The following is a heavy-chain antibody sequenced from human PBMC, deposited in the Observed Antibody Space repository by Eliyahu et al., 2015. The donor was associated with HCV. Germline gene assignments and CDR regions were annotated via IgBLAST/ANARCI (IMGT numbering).Heavy chain of an antibody. D-gene: IGHD2-2*01. CDR1: GGSFSGYY. CDR3: ARGWALIVVVPATARQGGMDV. J-gene: IGHJ6*02. Sequence: QVQLQQWGAGLLKPSETLSLTCAVYGGSFSGYYWSWIRQPPGKGLEWIGEINHSGSTNYNPSLKSRVTISVDTSKNQFSLKLSSVTAADTAVYYCARGWALIVVVPATARQGGMDVWGQGTTVTVSS. V-gene: IGHV4-34*01. CDR2: INHSGST.